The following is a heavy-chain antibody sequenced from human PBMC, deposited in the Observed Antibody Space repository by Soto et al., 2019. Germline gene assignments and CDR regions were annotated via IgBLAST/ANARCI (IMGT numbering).Heavy chain of an antibody. CDR1: GFTFSSYA. CDR2: ISGSGGST. V-gene: IGHV3-23*01. D-gene: IGHD3-3*01. CDR3: AKVLPIFGVVTIAGWFDP. J-gene: IGHJ5*02. Sequence: GGSLRLSCAASGFTFSSYAMSWVRQAPGKGLEWVSAISGSGGSTYYADSVKGRFTISRDNSKNTLYLQMNSLRAEDTAVYYCAKVLPIFGVVTIAGWFDPWGQGTLVTVSS.